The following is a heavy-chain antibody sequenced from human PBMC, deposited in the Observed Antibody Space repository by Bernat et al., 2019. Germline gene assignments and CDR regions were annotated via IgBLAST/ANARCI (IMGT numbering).Heavy chain of an antibody. CDR2: IYPGDSDT. J-gene: IGHJ3*02. V-gene: IGHV5-51*01. CDR3: ARRSLVTIFGVATHDAFDI. D-gene: IGHD3-3*01. CDR1: GYSFTSYW. Sequence: EVQLVQSGAEVKKPGESLKISCKGSGYSFTSYWIGWVRQMPGKGLEWMGIIYPGDSDTRYSPSFQGQVTISADKSISTAYLQWSSLKASDTAMYYCARRSLVTIFGVATHDAFDIWGQGTMVTVSS.